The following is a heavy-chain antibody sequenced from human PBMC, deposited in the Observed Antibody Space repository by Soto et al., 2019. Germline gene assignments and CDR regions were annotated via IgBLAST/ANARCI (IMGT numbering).Heavy chain of an antibody. V-gene: IGHV1-8*01. D-gene: IGHD2-15*01. CDR3: GRGRCGRGY. CDR1: GYSFTSYD. CDR2: MDPKTGNT. J-gene: IGHJ1*01. Sequence: ASVKVSCKASGYSFTSYDINWVRHATGQGLARMGWMDPKTGNTDYGQKSQGRVTMTRNTSISTAYIELSGLTSEDRDVYDCGRGRCGRGYWGKGTPVTV.